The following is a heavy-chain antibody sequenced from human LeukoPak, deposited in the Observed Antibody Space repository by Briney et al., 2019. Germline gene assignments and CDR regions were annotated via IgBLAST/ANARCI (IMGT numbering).Heavy chain of an antibody. D-gene: IGHD3-22*01. CDR3: AKTSSGYYYYYYYMDV. V-gene: IGHV3-23*01. CDR2: ISGSGGST. CDR1: GFTFSSYA. Sequence: TGGSLRLSCAASGFTFSSYAMSWVRQAPGKGLEWVSAISGSGGSTYYADSVKGRFTISRDNSKNTLYLQMNSLRAEDTAVYYCAKTSSGYYYYYYYMDVWGKGTTVTISS. J-gene: IGHJ6*03.